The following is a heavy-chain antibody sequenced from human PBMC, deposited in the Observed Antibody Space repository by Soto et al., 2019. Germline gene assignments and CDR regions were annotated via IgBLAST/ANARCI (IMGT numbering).Heavy chain of an antibody. CDR3: ARHGSGDDRNAFDI. CDR2: IYYSGST. CDR1: GGSISSSSYY. Sequence: SEPLSLTCTVSGGSISSSSYYWGWIRQPPGKGLEWIGSIYYSGSTYYNPSLKSRVTISVDTSKNQFSLKLSSVTAADTAVYYCARHGSGDDRNAFDIWGQGTMVTVSS. D-gene: IGHD2-21*02. V-gene: IGHV4-39*01. J-gene: IGHJ3*02.